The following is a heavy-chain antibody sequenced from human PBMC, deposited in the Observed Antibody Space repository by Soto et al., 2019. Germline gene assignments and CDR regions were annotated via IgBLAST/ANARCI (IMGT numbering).Heavy chain of an antibody. CDR3: ARWRTITAVANAY. CDR1: GYTFTTYA. V-gene: IGHV1-3*01. CDR2: IIAGYGNT. D-gene: IGHD3-3*01. J-gene: IGHJ4*02. Sequence: ASVKVSCKASGYTFTTYAVHCVRQAPGQRLEWMGWIIAGYGNTKYSQKFQDRVTITRDTSASTAYMELSSLRSEDTAVYCCARWRTITAVANAYGGEGTLDTVPS.